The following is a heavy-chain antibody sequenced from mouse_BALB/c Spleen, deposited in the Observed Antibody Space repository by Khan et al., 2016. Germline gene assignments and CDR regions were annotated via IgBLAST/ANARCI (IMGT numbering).Heavy chain of an antibody. Sequence: EVQLQESGPSLVKPSQTLSLTCSVTGDSITSGYWNWIRTFPGNKLEYMGYISYSGGTYNNPSLKSRIAITRDTSKNQYYLQLNSVTTEDTGTYYCARYDGSSYGRGIDYWGQGLSVTVSS. CDR1: GDSITSGY. D-gene: IGHD1-1*01. J-gene: IGHJ4*01. CDR3: ARYDGSSYGRGIDY. V-gene: IGHV3-8*02. CDR2: ISYSGGT.